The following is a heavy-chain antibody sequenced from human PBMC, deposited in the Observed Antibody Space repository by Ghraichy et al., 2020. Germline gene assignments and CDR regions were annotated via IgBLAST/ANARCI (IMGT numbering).Heavy chain of an antibody. D-gene: IGHD1-26*01. Sequence: SETLSLTCTVSGGSVSSGSYYWSWIRQPPGKGLEWIGYIYYSGSTNYNPSLKSRVTISVDTSKNQFSLKLSSVTAADTAVYYCARESRGGLVGATTGAGYWGQGTLVTVSS. CDR2: IYYSGST. V-gene: IGHV4-61*01. CDR3: ARESRGGLVGATTGAGY. CDR1: GGSVSSGSYY. J-gene: IGHJ4*02.